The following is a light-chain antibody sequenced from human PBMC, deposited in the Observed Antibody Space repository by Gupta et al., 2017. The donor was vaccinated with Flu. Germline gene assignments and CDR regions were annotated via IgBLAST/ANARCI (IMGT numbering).Light chain of an antibody. CDR2: WAS. Sequence: DIVMTQSPDSLSVSLGERATINCKSSQSVLYSSNNKNNLAWYQQKAGQPPKLLIYWASTRESGVPDRFSGSGSGTDFTLTISSLQAEDVAVYYCQQYYSLYSFGQGTKLEIK. J-gene: IGKJ2*03. V-gene: IGKV4-1*01. CDR3: QQYYSLYS. CDR1: QSVLYSSNNKNN.